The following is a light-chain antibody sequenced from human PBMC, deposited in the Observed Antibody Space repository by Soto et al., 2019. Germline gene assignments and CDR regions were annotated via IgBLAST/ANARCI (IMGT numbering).Light chain of an antibody. J-gene: IGKJ5*01. V-gene: IGKV1D-12*01. CDR2: AAS. CDR1: QGISSW. CDR3: QQSHSFPFT. Sequence: DIQMTQSPSSVSASVGDRVTITCRASQGISSWLAWYQQRPGKAPKLLIYAASSLQSGVPSRFARIVSGTSFTITIYSLQPEDLPTYYCQQSHSFPFTFGQGTRLEIQ.